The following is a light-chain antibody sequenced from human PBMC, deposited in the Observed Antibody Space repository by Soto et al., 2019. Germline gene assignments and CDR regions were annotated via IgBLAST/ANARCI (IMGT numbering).Light chain of an antibody. Sequence: LSLSAGALSLSQGERATLSCRASQSVSHNYLAWYQQNPGQAPRLLIYGASNRATGIPDRFSGSGSGTDFTLTISRLEPEDFAVYYCHQYGSSGTFGQGTKV. V-gene: IGKV3-20*01. J-gene: IGKJ1*01. CDR3: HQYGSSGT. CDR1: QSVSHNY. CDR2: GAS.